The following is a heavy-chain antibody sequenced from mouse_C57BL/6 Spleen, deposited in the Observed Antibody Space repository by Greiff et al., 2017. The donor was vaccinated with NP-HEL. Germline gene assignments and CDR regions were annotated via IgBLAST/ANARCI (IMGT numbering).Heavy chain of an antibody. CDR1: GYTFTDYY. V-gene: IGHV1-26*01. J-gene: IGHJ2*01. D-gene: IGHD4-1*01. CDR2: INPNNGGT. CDR3: ARRRTGLYFDY. Sequence: EVQLQQSGPELVKPGASVKISCKASGYTFTDYYMNWVKQSHGKSLEWIGDINPNNGGTSYNQKFKGKATLTVDKSSSTAYMELRSLTSEDSAVYYCARRRTGLYFDYWGQGTTLTVSS.